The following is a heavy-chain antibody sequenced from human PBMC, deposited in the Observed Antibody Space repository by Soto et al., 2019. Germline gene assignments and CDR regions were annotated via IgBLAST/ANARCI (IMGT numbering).Heavy chain of an antibody. CDR2: IYATGTT. CDR3: VRDGTKTLREWFDP. Sequence: PSGTPSLTCTVSDASISGFYWSWIRKSAGKGLEWIGRIYATGTTDYNPSLKSRVMMSVDTSKKQFSLKLRSVTAADTAVYYCVRDGTKTLREWFDPWGQGTLVTVSS. V-gene: IGHV4-4*07. D-gene: IGHD1-1*01. CDR1: DASISGFY. J-gene: IGHJ5*02.